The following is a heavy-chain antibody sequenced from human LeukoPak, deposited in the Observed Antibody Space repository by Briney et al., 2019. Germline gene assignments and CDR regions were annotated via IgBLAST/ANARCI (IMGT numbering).Heavy chain of an antibody. Sequence: SETLSLTCTVSGTSVSNYYWNWIRQPPGKRLEWIGYISYSGNTNYNPSLKSRVTISLDTSNNQFSLSLTSVTAADTALYYCACTEYGRSPFDYRGQGILVTVSS. V-gene: IGHV4-59*02. CDR3: ACTEYGRSPFDY. CDR2: ISYSGNT. D-gene: IGHD2/OR15-2a*01. CDR1: GTSVSNYY. J-gene: IGHJ4*02.